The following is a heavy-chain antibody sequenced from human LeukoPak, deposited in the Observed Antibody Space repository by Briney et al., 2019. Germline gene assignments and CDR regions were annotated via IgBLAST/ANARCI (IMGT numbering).Heavy chain of an antibody. CDR1: GGSISSYY. Sequence: SETLSLTCTVSGGSISSYYWSWIRQPPGKGLEWIGYIYYSGSTNYNPSLKSRVTISVDTSKNQFSLKLSSVTAADTAVYYCARQSYYYGSFDPWGQGTLVTVSS. CDR2: IYYSGST. CDR3: ARQSYYYGSFDP. J-gene: IGHJ5*02. V-gene: IGHV4-59*08. D-gene: IGHD3-10*01.